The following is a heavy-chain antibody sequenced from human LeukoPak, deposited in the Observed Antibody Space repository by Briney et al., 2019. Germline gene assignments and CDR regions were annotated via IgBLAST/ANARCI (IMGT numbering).Heavy chain of an antibody. CDR3: ARERRGIDRAFDI. CDR2: ISAYNGNT. D-gene: IGHD2/OR15-2a*01. CDR1: GYTFTTYG. J-gene: IGHJ3*02. V-gene: IGHV1-18*01. Sequence: ASVKVSCKASGYTFTTYGISWVRQAPGQGLEWMGWISAYNGNTNYAQKFQGRVTMTTDTSTSTAYMELRSLRSDDTALYYCARERRGIDRAFDIWGQGTMVTVSS.